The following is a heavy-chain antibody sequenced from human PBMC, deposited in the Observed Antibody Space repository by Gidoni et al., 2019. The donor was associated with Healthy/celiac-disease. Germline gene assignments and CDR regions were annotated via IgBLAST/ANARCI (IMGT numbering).Heavy chain of an antibody. Sequence: EVQLLESGGGLVQPGGSLRLSCAASGFTFSSYAMSWVRQAPGKGLVWVSAISGSGGSTDYADSVKGRFTISRDNSKNTLYLQMNSLRAEDTAVYYCAKFNNYRGVGNYFDYWGQGTLVTVSS. D-gene: IGHD4-4*01. CDR3: AKFNNYRGVGNYFDY. J-gene: IGHJ4*02. CDR1: GFTFSSYA. V-gene: IGHV3-23*01. CDR2: ISGSGGST.